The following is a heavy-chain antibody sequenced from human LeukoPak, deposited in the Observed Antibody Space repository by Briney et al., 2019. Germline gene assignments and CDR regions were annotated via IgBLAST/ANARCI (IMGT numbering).Heavy chain of an antibody. J-gene: IGHJ4*02. V-gene: IGHV1-46*01. D-gene: IGHD3-22*01. CDR1: GYTFSGYY. CDR2: ISTSGGST. CDR3: ARDNYYDSSGYYPRVIAGFVY. Sequence: ASLKLSCKASGYTFSGYYMHWVRQAPGQGLEWVGSISTSGGSTSYAQKVQGRVTMTRDKSTSTVHMELSSLRSEDTAVYYCARDNYYDSSGYYPRVIAGFVYWGQGTLVTVSS.